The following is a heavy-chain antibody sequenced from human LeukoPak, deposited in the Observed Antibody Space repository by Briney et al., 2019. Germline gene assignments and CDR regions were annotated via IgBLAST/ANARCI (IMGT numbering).Heavy chain of an antibody. CDR2: INHSGST. V-gene: IGHV4-34*01. Sequence: SETLSLTCAVYGVSFSGYYWSWIRQPPGEGLEWIGEINHSGSTNYNPSLKSRVTISVDTSKNQFSLKLSSVTAADTAVYYCARGSPRYSSGWYNYFDYWGQGTLVTVSS. CDR3: ARGSPRYSSGWYNYFDY. J-gene: IGHJ4*02. D-gene: IGHD6-19*01. CDR1: GVSFSGYY.